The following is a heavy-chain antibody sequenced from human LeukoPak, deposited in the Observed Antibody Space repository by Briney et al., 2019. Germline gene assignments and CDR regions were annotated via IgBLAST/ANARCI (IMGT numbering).Heavy chain of an antibody. D-gene: IGHD3-10*01. Sequence: ASVKVSCTSSGYTFNGYYMHWVRQAPGQGLEWMGWINPNNGGTKYAQNFQGRVTMTRDTSISTAYMELDRLRSDDTAMYYCARAVVMVRGVPTNWFDPWGQGTLVTVSS. CDR1: GYTFNGYY. CDR3: ARAVVMVRGVPTNWFDP. J-gene: IGHJ5*02. CDR2: INPNNGGT. V-gene: IGHV1-2*02.